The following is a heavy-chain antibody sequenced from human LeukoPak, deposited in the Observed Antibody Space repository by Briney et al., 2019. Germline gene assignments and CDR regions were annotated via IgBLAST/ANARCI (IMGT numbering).Heavy chain of an antibody. Sequence: GGSLRLSCAASGFTFSSYAMSWVCQAPGKGLEWVSAISGSGGSTYYADSVKGRFTISRDNSKNTLYLQMNSLRAEDTAVYYCAKEGSGWYLPGWFDPWGQGTLVTVSS. CDR1: GFTFSSYA. CDR2: ISGSGGST. CDR3: AKEGSGWYLPGWFDP. D-gene: IGHD6-19*01. J-gene: IGHJ5*02. V-gene: IGHV3-23*01.